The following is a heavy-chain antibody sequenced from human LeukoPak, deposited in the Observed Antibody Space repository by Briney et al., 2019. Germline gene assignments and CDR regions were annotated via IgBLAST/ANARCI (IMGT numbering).Heavy chain of an antibody. CDR2: ISAYNGNT. J-gene: IGHJ3*02. Sequence: GASVKASCKASGYTFTSYGISWVRQAPGHGLEWMGWISAYNGNTNYAQKLQGRVTMTTDTSTSTAYMELRSLRSDDTAVYYCARQSVMRGWAFDIWGQGTMVTISS. D-gene: IGHD3-10*01. V-gene: IGHV1-18*01. CDR3: ARQSVMRGWAFDI. CDR1: GYTFTSYG.